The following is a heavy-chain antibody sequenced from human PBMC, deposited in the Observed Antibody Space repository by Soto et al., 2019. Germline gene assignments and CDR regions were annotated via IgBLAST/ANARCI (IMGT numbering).Heavy chain of an antibody. CDR3: ARPGRATIPYGAGSYSGLQSWFDP. CDR2: ISYDGSNK. J-gene: IGHJ5*02. D-gene: IGHD3-10*01. CDR1: GFTFSSYG. V-gene: IGHV3-30*03. Sequence: QVQLVESGGGVVQPGRSLRLSCAASGFTFSSYGMHWVRQAPGKGLEWVAVISYDGSNKYYADSVKGRLTISRHNSKTTGYLQINSLRTDDTAVYYCARPGRATIPYGAGSYSGLQSWFDPWGQGTLVTVSS.